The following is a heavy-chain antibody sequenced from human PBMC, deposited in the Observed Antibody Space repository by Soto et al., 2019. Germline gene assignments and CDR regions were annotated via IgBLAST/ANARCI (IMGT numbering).Heavy chain of an antibody. CDR3: ARRSWAPYYYDSSGYYPFDY. J-gene: IGHJ4*02. CDR2: INRSGST. D-gene: IGHD3-22*01. Sequence: SETLSHTCTFYCGSFSGYYLSLILHPPFKLLGWIGEINRSGSTNYNPSLKSRVTISVDTSKNQFSLKLSSVTAADTAVYYCARRSWAPYYYDSSGYYPFDYWGQGTLVTVSS. V-gene: IGHV4-34*01. CDR1: CGSFSGYY.